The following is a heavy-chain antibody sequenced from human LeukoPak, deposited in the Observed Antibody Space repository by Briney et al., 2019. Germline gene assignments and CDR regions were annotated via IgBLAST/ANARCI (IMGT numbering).Heavy chain of an antibody. J-gene: IGHJ4*02. CDR3: ARQVYCSGGSCYQWYFDY. D-gene: IGHD2-15*01. CDR2: IYHSGST. CDR1: GGSISSGGYS. V-gene: IGHV4-30-2*01. Sequence: PSQTLSLTCAVSGGSISSGGYSWSWIRQPPGKGLEWIGYIYHSGSTYYNPSLKSRVTISVDTSKNQFSLKLSSVTAADTAVYYCARQVYCSGGSCYQWYFDYWGQGTLVTVSS.